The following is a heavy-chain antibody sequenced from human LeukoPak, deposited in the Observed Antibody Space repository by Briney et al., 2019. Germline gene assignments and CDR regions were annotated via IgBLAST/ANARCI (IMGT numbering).Heavy chain of an antibody. CDR1: GFTFTSYS. CDR3: ARDAVAFAIIWYFDL. V-gene: IGHV3-48*01. Sequence: GGSLRLSCAASGFTFTSYSMNWVRQAPGKGLEWVSYIGTTSGAIYYADSVKGRFTISRDSAKNSLYLQMNSLRAEDTAVYYCARDAVAFAIIWYFDLWGRGTPVSVSS. CDR2: IGTTSGAI. D-gene: IGHD2-21*01. J-gene: IGHJ2*01.